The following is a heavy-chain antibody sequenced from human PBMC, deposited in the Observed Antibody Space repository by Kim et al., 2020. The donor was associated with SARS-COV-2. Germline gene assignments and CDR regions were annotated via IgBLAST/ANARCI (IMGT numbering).Heavy chain of an antibody. V-gene: IGHV4-59*01. CDR3: ARDPGNSYGFGTFDY. J-gene: IGHJ4*02. Sequence: SETLSLTCTVSGGSISSYYWSWIRQPPGKGLEWIGYIYYSGSTNYNPSLKSRVTISVDTSKNQFSLKLSSVTAADTAVYYCARDPGNSYGFGTFDYWGQGTLVTVSS. CDR2: IYYSGST. CDR1: GGSISSYY. D-gene: IGHD5-18*01.